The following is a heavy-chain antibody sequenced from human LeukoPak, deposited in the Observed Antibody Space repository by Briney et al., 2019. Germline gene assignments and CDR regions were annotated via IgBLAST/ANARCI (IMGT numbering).Heavy chain of an antibody. CDR3: GRRWVSYFHQDV. J-gene: IGHJ6*04. V-gene: IGHV4-34*01. D-gene: IGHD1-26*01. CDR2: TDPSGIT. Sequence: SETPSLTCAVYGGSLSGYFYSWIRKPPGKGLEWIGETDPSGITYYKPSLKSRATISVDTSKNQFSLKLEFVTAADTAVYYCGRRWVSYFHQDVWSTGTTVIVSS. CDR1: GGSLSGYF.